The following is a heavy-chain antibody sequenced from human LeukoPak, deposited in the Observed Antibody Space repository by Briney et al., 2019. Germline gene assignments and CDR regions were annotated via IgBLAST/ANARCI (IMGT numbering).Heavy chain of an antibody. CDR1: GFTFSSYW. J-gene: IGHJ6*02. CDR3: VRDCSRATCYPIYYYGLDV. D-gene: IGHD2-2*01. CDR2: ITQDGSEK. V-gene: IGHV3-7*01. Sequence: PGGSLRLSGAASGFTFSSYWMSWVRQAPGKGREGVANITQDGSEKYYVDSVKGRFTISRDNAKNLLYLQLSSLRAEDTAVYYRVRDCSRATCYPIYYYGLDVWGQGTTVTVSS.